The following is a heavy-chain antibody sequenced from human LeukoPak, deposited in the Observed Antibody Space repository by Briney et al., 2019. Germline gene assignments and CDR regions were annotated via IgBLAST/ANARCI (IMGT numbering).Heavy chain of an antibody. CDR2: MNPKSGNT. CDR3: ARTDGDLDY. J-gene: IGHJ4*02. D-gene: IGHD3-10*01. CDR1: GYTFTSYD. Sequence: ASVKVSCTASGYTFTSYDINWVRQATGPGLEWMGWMNPKSGNTGYAQKFQGRVTMTRSSPISTAYMELSSLRSEDTAVYYCARTDGDLDYWGQGTLATVSS. V-gene: IGHV1-8*01.